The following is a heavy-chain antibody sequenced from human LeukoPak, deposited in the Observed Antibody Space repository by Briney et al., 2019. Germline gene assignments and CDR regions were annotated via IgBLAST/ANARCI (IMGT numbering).Heavy chain of an antibody. Sequence: GGSLRLSCAASGFTFSSYAMHWVRQAPGKGLEWVAVISYDGSNEFYADSVKGRFTISRDNSKNTLYLQMNSLRAEDTAVYYCVRDVQVAIFGEYYYYGMDVWGQGTTVTVSS. V-gene: IGHV3-30-3*01. J-gene: IGHJ6*02. CDR2: ISYDGSNE. D-gene: IGHD3-3*01. CDR1: GFTFSSYA. CDR3: VRDVQVAIFGEYYYYGMDV.